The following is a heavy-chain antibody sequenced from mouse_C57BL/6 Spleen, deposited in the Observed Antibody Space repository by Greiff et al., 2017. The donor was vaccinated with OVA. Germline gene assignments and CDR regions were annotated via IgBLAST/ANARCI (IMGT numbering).Heavy chain of an antibody. CDR2: ISSGGSYT. CDR3: ARHTVNGYIDV. J-gene: IGHJ1*03. V-gene: IGHV5-6*01. CDR1: GFTFSSYG. Sequence: EVMLVESGGDLVKPGGSLKLSCAASGFTFSSYGMSWVRQTPDKRLEWVATISSGGSYTYYPDSVTGRSTISRDNAKNTQYLQMSSLKSEDTAMYDCARHTVNGYIDVWGKGTTVTVSS.